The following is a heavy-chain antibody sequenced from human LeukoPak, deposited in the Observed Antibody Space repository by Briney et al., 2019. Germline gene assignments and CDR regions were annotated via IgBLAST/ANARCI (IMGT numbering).Heavy chain of an antibody. V-gene: IGHV4-34*01. Sequence: PSETLSLTCAVYGGSFSGYYWSWIRQPPGKGLEWTGEINHSGNTNCNPSLKSRVTISQDTSKNQFSLKLSSVTAADTAVYYCARGKYDSNGYYLDYWGQGTLVTVSS. CDR3: ARGKYDSNGYYLDY. J-gene: IGHJ4*02. CDR1: GGSFSGYY. CDR2: INHSGNT. D-gene: IGHD3-22*01.